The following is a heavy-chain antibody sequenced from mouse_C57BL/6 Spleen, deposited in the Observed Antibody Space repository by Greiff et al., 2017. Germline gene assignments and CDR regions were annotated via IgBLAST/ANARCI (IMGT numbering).Heavy chain of an antibody. V-gene: IGHV1-53*01. Sequence: QVQLQQPGTELVKPGASVKLSCKASGYTFTSYWMHWVKQRPGQGLAWIGNINPSNGGTNYNEKFKSKATLTVDKSSSTAYMQLSSLTSEDSAVXYCARSEYYGSSRYFDVWGTGTTVTVSS. CDR2: INPSNGGT. CDR1: GYTFTSYW. CDR3: ARSEYYGSSRYFDV. J-gene: IGHJ1*03. D-gene: IGHD1-1*01.